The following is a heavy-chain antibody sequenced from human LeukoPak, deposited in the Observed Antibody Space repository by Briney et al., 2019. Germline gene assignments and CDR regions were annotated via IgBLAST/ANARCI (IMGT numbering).Heavy chain of an antibody. Sequence: ASVEVPCKVSGYTLTQLSMHWVRQAPGKGLELMGGFDPEDGETTYAPKFQGRVTMTEDTSTDTAYMELSSLRSEDTAVYYCATDFGYYDSSGYPAGGWGQGTLVTVSS. J-gene: IGHJ4*02. CDR1: GYTLTQLS. D-gene: IGHD3-22*01. CDR3: ATDFGYYDSSGYPAGG. V-gene: IGHV1-24*01. CDR2: FDPEDGET.